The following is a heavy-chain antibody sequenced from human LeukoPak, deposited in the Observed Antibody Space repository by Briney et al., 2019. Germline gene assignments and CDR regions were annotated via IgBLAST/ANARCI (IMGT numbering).Heavy chain of an antibody. J-gene: IGHJ4*02. CDR2: IYYSGST. V-gene: IGHV4-39*01. D-gene: IGHD2-21*02. Sequence: PSETLSLTCTVSGGPISSSSYYWGWIRQPPGKGLEWIGSIYYSGSTYYNPSLKSRVTISVDTSKNQFSLKLSSVTAADTAVYYCARIVVVTAKFDYWGQGTLVTVSS. CDR3: ARIVVVTAKFDY. CDR1: GGPISSSSYY.